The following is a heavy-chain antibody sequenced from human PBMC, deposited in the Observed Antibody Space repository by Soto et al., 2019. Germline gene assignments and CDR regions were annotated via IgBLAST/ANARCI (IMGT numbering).Heavy chain of an antibody. D-gene: IGHD6-13*01. Sequence: ASVKVSCKASGYTFTSYAMHWVRQAPGQRLEWMGWINAGNGNTKYSQKFQGRVTITRDTSASTAYMELSSLRSEDTAVYYCARVGHGIAAAGTNTPFDYWGQGTLVTVS. CDR1: GYTFTSYA. CDR2: INAGNGNT. J-gene: IGHJ4*02. V-gene: IGHV1-3*01. CDR3: ARVGHGIAAAGTNTPFDY.